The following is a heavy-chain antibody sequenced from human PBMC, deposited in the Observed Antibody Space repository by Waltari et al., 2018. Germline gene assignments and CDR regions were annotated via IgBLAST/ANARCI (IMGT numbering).Heavy chain of an antibody. CDR1: GGSISSYY. D-gene: IGHD3-10*01. Sequence: QVQLQESGPGLVKPSETLSLTCTVSGGSISSYYWSWIRQPPGKGLEWTGYIYYSGSTNYNPSLKSRVTISVDTSKNQFSLKLSSVTAADTAVYYCAREPYGSVTNGWFDPWGQGTLVTVSS. V-gene: IGHV4-59*01. CDR3: AREPYGSVTNGWFDP. J-gene: IGHJ5*02. CDR2: IYYSGST.